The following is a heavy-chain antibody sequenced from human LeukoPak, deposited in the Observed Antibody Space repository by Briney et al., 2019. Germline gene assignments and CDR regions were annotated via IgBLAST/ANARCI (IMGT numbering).Heavy chain of an antibody. Sequence: GASVKVSCKASGYTFTGYYMHWVRQAPGQGLEWMGWINPNSGGTNYAQKFQGRVTMARDTSISTAYMELSRLRSDDTAVYYCARSGAGLRYSNGWFAYWGQGTLVTVSS. CDR3: ARSGAGLRYSNGWFAY. J-gene: IGHJ5*01. D-gene: IGHD6-19*01. CDR2: INPNSGGT. V-gene: IGHV1-2*02. CDR1: GYTFTGYY.